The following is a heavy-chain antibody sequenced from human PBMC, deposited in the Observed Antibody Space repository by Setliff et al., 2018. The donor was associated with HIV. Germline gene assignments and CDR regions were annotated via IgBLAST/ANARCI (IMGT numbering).Heavy chain of an antibody. CDR3: STRREWLVSQSAFDI. V-gene: IGHV1-24*01. Sequence: ASVKVSCKVSGYTLTELSIHWVRQASGKGLEWMGGFDPEGGETIYAQKFQGRVTMTEDTSTDTAYMELSSLRSDDTAVYYCSTRREWLVSQSAFDIWGQGTMVTVSS. CDR2: FDPEGGET. D-gene: IGHD6-19*01. CDR1: GYTLTELS. J-gene: IGHJ3*02.